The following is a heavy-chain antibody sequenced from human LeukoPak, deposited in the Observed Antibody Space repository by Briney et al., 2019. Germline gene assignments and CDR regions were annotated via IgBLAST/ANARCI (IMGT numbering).Heavy chain of an antibody. V-gene: IGHV3-30*02. CDR1: GFTFSSYG. Sequence: GGSLRLSCAASGFTFSSYGMHWVRQAPGKGLEWVAFIRYDGSNKYYADSVKGRFTISRDNSKNTLYLQMNSLRAEDTAVYYCAREPSNYYYMDVWGKGTTVTVSS. D-gene: IGHD4-11*01. CDR2: IRYDGSNK. J-gene: IGHJ6*03. CDR3: AREPSNYYYMDV.